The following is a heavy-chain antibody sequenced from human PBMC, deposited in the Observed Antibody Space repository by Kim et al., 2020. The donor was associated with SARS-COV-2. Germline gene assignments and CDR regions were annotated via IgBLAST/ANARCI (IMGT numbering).Heavy chain of an antibody. CDR1: GFTFSSYA. CDR3: AKDISVLLWFGELLYSAFDI. Sequence: GGSLRLSCVASGFTFSSYAMSWVRQAPGKGLEWVSAISGSGGSTYYADSVKGRFTISRDNSKNTLYLQMNSLRAEDTAVYYCAKDISVLLWFGELLYSAFDIWGQGTMVTVSS. CDR2: ISGSGGST. D-gene: IGHD3-10*01. V-gene: IGHV3-23*01. J-gene: IGHJ3*02.